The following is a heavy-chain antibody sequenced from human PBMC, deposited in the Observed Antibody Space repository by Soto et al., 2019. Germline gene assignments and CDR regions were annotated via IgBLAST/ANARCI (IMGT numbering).Heavy chain of an antibody. CDR1: SRLYSGDY. J-gene: IGHJ6*04. CDR2: INHSGST. V-gene: IGHV4-34*01. CDR3: VRGVAGAGNYCYGMEV. D-gene: IGHD6-13*01. Sequence: PSETLSPTFVLDSRLYSGDYCSCNSQPPGKGVEWIGEINHSGSTNYNPSLRGRVSISVVTSKNQFSMKLSSVTAADTAVYYCVRGVAGAGNYCYGMEVWGKGTTVT.